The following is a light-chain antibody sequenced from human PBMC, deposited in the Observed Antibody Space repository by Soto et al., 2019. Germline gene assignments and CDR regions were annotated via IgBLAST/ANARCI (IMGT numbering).Light chain of an antibody. J-gene: IGLJ1*01. CDR3: SSYTSSSTPYV. CDR2: DVS. CDR1: SSDVGGYNY. Sequence: QSARTQPASVSASPGQSITISCTGTSSDVGGYNYVSWYQQHPGKAPKLMIYDVSNRPSGVSNRFSGSKSGNTASLTISGLQAEDEADYYCSSYTSSSTPYVFGTGTKVTVL. V-gene: IGLV2-14*01.